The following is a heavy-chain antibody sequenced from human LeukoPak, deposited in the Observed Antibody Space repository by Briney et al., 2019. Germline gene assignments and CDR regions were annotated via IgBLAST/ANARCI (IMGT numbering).Heavy chain of an antibody. V-gene: IGHV3-23*01. CDR2: ISGSGGRT. CDR1: GLTFSNYA. CDR3: AKFHGASSGWYRTGDY. D-gene: IGHD6-19*01. J-gene: IGHJ4*02. Sequence: PGGSLRLSCAASGLTFSNYAMSWVRQAPGKGLEWVADISGSGGRTDYADSVKGRFTISRDNAKNPLSLQVNSLRAEDTAVYFCAKFHGASSGWYRTGDYWGQGTLVTVSS.